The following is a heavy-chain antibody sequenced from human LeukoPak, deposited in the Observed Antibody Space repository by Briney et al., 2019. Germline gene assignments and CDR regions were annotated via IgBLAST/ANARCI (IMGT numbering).Heavy chain of an antibody. V-gene: IGHV4-30-4*01. Sequence: SETLSLTCTVSGGSISSGDYYWSWIRQPPGKGLEWIGYICYSGSTYYDPSLKSRVTISVDTSKNQFSLKLSSVTAADTAVYYCAREYSYGYYYYYGMDVWDQGTTVTVSS. CDR3: AREYSYGYYYYYGMDV. CDR2: ICYSGST. CDR1: GGSISSGDYY. D-gene: IGHD5-18*01. J-gene: IGHJ6*02.